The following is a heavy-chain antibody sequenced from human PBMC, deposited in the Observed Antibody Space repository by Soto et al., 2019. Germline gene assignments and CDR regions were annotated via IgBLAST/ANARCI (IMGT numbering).Heavy chain of an antibody. Sequence: ASVKVSCKASGYTFTSYGISWVRQAPGQGLEWMGWISAYNGNTNYAQKLQGRVTMTTDTSTSTAYMELRSLRSDDTAVYYCARDYYDSSGYGEKDYWGQGTLVTVSS. J-gene: IGHJ4*02. D-gene: IGHD3-22*01. CDR1: GYTFTSYG. V-gene: IGHV1-18*04. CDR2: ISAYNGNT. CDR3: ARDYYDSSGYGEKDY.